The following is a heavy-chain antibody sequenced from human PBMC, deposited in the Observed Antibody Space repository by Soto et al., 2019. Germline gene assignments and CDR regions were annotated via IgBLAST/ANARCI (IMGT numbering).Heavy chain of an antibody. D-gene: IGHD3-16*01. V-gene: IGHV1-46*03. CDR2: INPSGGST. CDR1: GYTFTGYY. Sequence: GASVKVSCKASGYTFTGYYMHWVRQAPGQGLEWMGWINPSGGSTSYAQKFQGRVTMTRDTSTSTVYMELSSLRSEDTAVYYCASTVLVTFGDRSGAFDIWGQGTMVTVSS. CDR3: ASTVLVTFGDRSGAFDI. J-gene: IGHJ3*02.